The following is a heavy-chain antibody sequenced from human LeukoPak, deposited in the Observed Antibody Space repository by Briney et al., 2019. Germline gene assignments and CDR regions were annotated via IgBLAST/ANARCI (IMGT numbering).Heavy chain of an antibody. CDR1: GFTFSSYA. D-gene: IGHD2-21*02. V-gene: IGHV3-23*01. J-gene: IGHJ3*02. CDR2: ISGSGGST. Sequence: GGSLRLSCAASGFTFSSYAMSWVRQAPGKGLEWVSTISGSGGSTYYADSVKGRFTISRDNSKNTVYLQMNSLRAEDTAVYYCARDINGGNSFAFDIWGQGTMVTVSS. CDR3: ARDINGGNSFAFDI.